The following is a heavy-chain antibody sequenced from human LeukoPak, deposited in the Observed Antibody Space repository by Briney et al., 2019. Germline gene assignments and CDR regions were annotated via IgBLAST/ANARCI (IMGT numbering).Heavy chain of an antibody. CDR1: GFTFSTYA. CDR2: IGGSGGST. V-gene: IGHV3-23*01. CDR3: AKSSLVTTPLYYFDY. D-gene: IGHD4-17*01. Sequence: GSLRLSCAASGFTFSTYAMSWVRQAPGKGLEWVSVIGGSGGSTYYADSVKGRFTISRDNPKNTLYLQMNSLRAEDTAVYYCAKSSLVTTPLYYFDYWGQGTLVTVSS. J-gene: IGHJ4*02.